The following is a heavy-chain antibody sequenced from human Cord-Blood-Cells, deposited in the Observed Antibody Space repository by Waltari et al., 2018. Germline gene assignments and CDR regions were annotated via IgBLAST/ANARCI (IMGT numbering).Heavy chain of an antibody. CDR2: INPNSGGT. V-gene: IGHV1-2*02. CDR1: GYTLIGYY. CDR3: ASPNASSSFDY. Sequence: QVLLLQSGAEVKKLGASVKVSCRASGYTLIGYYIHLVRQAPGQGLEWMGWINPNSGGTNNAQKFQGRVTMTRDTSISTAYMELSRLRSDDTAVYYCASPNASSSFDYWGQGTLVTVSS. D-gene: IGHD6-13*01. J-gene: IGHJ4*02.